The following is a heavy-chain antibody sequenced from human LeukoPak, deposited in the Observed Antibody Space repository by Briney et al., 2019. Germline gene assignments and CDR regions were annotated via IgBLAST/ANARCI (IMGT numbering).Heavy chain of an antibody. Sequence: GGSLRLSCAASGFTVSSNYMSWVRQAPGKGLEWVSVIYSGGSTYYADSVKGRFTISRDNSKNTLYLQMNSLRAEDTAVYYCAIMRYCSGGSCYSPEEYFQHWGQGTLVTVSS. CDR3: AIMRYCSGGSCYSPEEYFQH. D-gene: IGHD2-15*01. J-gene: IGHJ1*01. V-gene: IGHV3-66*02. CDR2: IYSGGST. CDR1: GFTVSSNY.